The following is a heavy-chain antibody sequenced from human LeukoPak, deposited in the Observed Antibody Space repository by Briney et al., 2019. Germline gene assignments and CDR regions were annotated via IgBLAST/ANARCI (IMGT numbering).Heavy chain of an antibody. D-gene: IGHD6-6*01. CDR3: ANLARPLDY. CDR2: IRYDGSNE. Sequence: GGSLRLFCAASGFTFSNYGMHWVRQAPGKGLEWVAFIRYDGSNEYVDSVKGRFTISRDNSKNTLYLQMNSLKPEDTAVYYCANLARPLDYWGQGALVTVSS. J-gene: IGHJ4*02. CDR1: GFTFSNYG. V-gene: IGHV3-30*02.